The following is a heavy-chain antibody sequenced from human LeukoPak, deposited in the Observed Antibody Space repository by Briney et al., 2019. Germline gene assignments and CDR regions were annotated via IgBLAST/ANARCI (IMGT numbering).Heavy chain of an antibody. J-gene: IGHJ4*02. D-gene: IGHD2-2*01. Sequence: SVKVSCKASGGTFSSYAISWVRQAPGQGLEWMGRIIPILGIANYAQKFQGRATITADKSTSTAYMELSSLRSEDTAVYYCARGGRYCSSTSCLDYWGQGTLVTVSS. CDR2: IIPILGIA. CDR1: GGTFSSYA. CDR3: ARGGRYCSSTSCLDY. V-gene: IGHV1-69*04.